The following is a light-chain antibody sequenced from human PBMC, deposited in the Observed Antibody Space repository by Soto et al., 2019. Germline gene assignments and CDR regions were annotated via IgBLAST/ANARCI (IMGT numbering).Light chain of an antibody. Sequence: DIVMTQSPDSLAVSLGERATINCKSSQSVLYSSNNKNCLAWYQQKPGQPPKLLIYWASTRESGVPDRFSGSGSGTDFTLPISSLQAEDVAVYYCQQYYSTPRTFGQGTKVEIK. V-gene: IGKV4-1*01. J-gene: IGKJ1*01. CDR3: QQYYSTPRT. CDR2: WAS. CDR1: QSVLYSSNNKNC.